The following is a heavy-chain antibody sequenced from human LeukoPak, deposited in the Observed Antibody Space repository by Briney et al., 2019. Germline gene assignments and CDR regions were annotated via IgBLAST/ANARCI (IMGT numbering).Heavy chain of an antibody. CDR2: INHSGST. D-gene: IGHD3-10*01. J-gene: IGHJ5*02. Sequence: PSETLSLTCAVYGGSFSGYYWSWIRQPPGKGLEWIGEINHSGSTNYNPSFKSRVTISVDTSKNQFSLQLSSVTAADTAVYYCARGGDDHNWFDPWGQGTLVTVSS. CDR3: ARGGDDHNWFDP. CDR1: GGSFSGYY. V-gene: IGHV4-34*01.